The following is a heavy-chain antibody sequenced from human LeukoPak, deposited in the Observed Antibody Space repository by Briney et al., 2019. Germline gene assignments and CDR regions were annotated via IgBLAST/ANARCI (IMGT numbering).Heavy chain of an antibody. CDR3: AKDGLRFLEWLPHYYYYYMDV. CDR2: IWYDGSNK. J-gene: IGHJ6*03. D-gene: IGHD3-3*01. CDR1: GFTFSSYG. Sequence: PGGSLRLSCAASGFTFSSYGMHWVRQAPGKGLEWVAVIWYDGSNKYYADSVKGRFTISRDNSKNTLYLQMNSLRAEDTAVYYCAKDGLRFLEWLPHYYYYYMDVWGKGTTVTVSS. V-gene: IGHV3-33*06.